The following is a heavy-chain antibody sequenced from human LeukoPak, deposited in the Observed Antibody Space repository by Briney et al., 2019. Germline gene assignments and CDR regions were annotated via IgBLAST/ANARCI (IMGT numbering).Heavy chain of an antibody. V-gene: IGHV3-23*01. CDR2: ISGSGGST. J-gene: IGHJ2*01. D-gene: IGHD1-26*01. CDR1: GFTFSSYR. CDR3: AKLPTDSIVGATDL. Sequence: GGSLRLSCSASGFTFSSYRMHWVRQAPGKGLEWVSAISGSGGSTYYADSVKGRFTISRDNSKNTLYLQMNSLRAEDTAVYYCAKLPTDSIVGATDLWGRGTLVTVSS.